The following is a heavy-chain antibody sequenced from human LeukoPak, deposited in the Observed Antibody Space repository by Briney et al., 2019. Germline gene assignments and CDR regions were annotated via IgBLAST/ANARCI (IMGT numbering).Heavy chain of an antibody. CDR1: GFTFSSYA. D-gene: IGHD6-13*01. V-gene: IGHV3-30-3*01. CDR2: ISYDGSNK. Sequence: PGRSLRLSCAASGFTFSSYAMHWVRQAPGKGLEWVAVISYDGSNKYYADSVKGRFTISRDNSKNTLYLQMNSLRAEDTAVYYCARDKFLVRMTSRGGIAAAGTAFDIWGQGTMVTVSS. CDR3: ARDKFLVRMTSRGGIAAAGTAFDI. J-gene: IGHJ3*02.